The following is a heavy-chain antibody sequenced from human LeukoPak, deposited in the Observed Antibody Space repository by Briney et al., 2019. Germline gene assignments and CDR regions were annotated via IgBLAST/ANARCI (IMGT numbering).Heavy chain of an antibody. Sequence: SETLSLTCAVYGGSFSGYYWSWIRQPPGKGLEWIGEINHSGSTNYNPSLKSRVTISVDTSKNQFSLKLSSVTAADTAVYYCARDLTVTSTCWFDAWGQGTLVTVSS. D-gene: IGHD4-11*01. CDR3: ARDLTVTSTCWFDA. CDR2: INHSGST. J-gene: IGHJ5*02. CDR1: GGSFSGYY. V-gene: IGHV4-34*01.